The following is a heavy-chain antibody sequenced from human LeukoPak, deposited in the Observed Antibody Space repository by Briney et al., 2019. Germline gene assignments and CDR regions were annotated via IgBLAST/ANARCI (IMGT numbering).Heavy chain of an antibody. V-gene: IGHV4-34*01. CDR1: GGSFSGYY. CDR2: INHSGST. D-gene: IGHD3-22*01. CDR3: AKDPTHYRVWDDYDSRRLSH. J-gene: IGHJ4*02. Sequence: SETLSLTCAVYGGSFSGYYWSWIRQPPGKGLEWIGEINHSGSTNYNPSLKSRVTISVDTSKNQFSLKLSSVTAADTAVYYCAKDPTHYRVWDDYDSRRLSHWGQGTLVTVSS.